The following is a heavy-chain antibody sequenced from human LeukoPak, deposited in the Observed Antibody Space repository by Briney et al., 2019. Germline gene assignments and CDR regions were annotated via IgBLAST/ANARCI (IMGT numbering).Heavy chain of an antibody. CDR1: GFTFSSHG. CDR2: ISYDGSNK. J-gene: IGHJ4*02. V-gene: IGHV3-30*19. Sequence: GGSLRLSCAASGFTFSSHGMHWVRQAPGKGLEWVAVISYDGSNKYYADSVKGRFTISRDNSKNTLYLQMNSLRAEDTAVYYCASQLVGFDYWGQGTLVTVSS. CDR3: ASQLVGFDY. D-gene: IGHD2-8*02.